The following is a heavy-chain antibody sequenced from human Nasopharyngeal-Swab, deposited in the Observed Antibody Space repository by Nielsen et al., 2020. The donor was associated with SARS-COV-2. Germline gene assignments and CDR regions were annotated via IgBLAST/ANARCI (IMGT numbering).Heavy chain of an antibody. V-gene: IGHV4-59*01. CDR1: GASISSYY. J-gene: IGHJ4*02. D-gene: IGHD3-22*01. Sequence: SETLSLTCTVSGASISSYYCSWIRQPPGKGLEWIGYIYYSGSTNYNPSLKSRVTISVDTPKNQFSLKLSSVTAADTAVYYCARGADSSGYSMYYFDYWGQGTLVTVSS. CDR3: ARGADSSGYSMYYFDY. CDR2: IYYSGST.